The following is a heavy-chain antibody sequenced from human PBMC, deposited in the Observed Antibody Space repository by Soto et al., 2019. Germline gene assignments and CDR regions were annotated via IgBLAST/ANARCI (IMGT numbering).Heavy chain of an antibody. Sequence: GGSLRLSCAASGFTFSSYSMNWVRQAPGKGLEWVSSISSSSSYIYYADSVKGRFTISRDNAKNSLYLQMNSLRAEDTVVYYCARDASYVGITGTTVYYYYYMDVWGKGTTVTVSS. CDR1: GFTFSSYS. D-gene: IGHD1-7*01. V-gene: IGHV3-21*01. CDR3: ARDASYVGITGTTVYYYYYMDV. CDR2: ISSSSSYI. J-gene: IGHJ6*03.